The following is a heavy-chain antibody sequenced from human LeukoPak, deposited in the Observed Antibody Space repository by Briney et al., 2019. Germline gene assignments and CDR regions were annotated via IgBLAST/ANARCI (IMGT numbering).Heavy chain of an antibody. CDR2: IYYSGST. D-gene: IGHD1-26*01. J-gene: IGHJ4*02. CDR1: GYSISSGYY. CDR3: ARHGFSGSLLFDY. V-gene: IGHV4-38-2*02. Sequence: SETLSLTCTVSGYSISSGYYWGWIRQPPGKGLEWIGYIYYSGSTNYNPSLKSRVTISVDTSKNQFSLKLSSVTAADTAVYYCARHGFSGSLLFDYWGQGTLVTVSS.